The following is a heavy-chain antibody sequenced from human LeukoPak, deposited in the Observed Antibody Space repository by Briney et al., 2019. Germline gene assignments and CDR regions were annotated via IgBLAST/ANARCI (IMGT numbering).Heavy chain of an antibody. Sequence: SETLSLTCTVSGGSISSSSYYWGWIRQPPGKGLEWIGSIYYSGSTYYNPSLKSRVTISVDTSKNQFSLKLSSATAADTAVYYCARLTGYSYGHFDPWGQGTLVTVSS. CDR1: GGSISSSSYY. CDR3: ARLTGYSYGHFDP. D-gene: IGHD5-18*01. V-gene: IGHV4-39*01. J-gene: IGHJ5*02. CDR2: IYYSGST.